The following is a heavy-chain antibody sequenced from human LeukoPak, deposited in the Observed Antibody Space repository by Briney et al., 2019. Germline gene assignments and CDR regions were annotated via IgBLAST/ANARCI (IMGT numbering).Heavy chain of an antibody. J-gene: IGHJ4*02. D-gene: IGHD3-22*01. V-gene: IGHV3-21*01. CDR2: ISTSRNYR. CDR3: ARDARYYDSSGYSDY. Sequence: GGAQTLSYAASGFTFSSYRKNWVRQAPGTRLEWISSISTSRNYRDYADSAKRRFTISRDNAKNSLYLQLHSLIAADTAVYYCARDARYYDSSGYSDYWGQGTLVTVSS. CDR1: GFTFSSYR.